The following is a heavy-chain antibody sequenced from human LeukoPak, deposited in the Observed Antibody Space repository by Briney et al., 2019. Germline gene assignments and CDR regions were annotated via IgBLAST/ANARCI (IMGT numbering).Heavy chain of an antibody. CDR3: AKSAVVPAAPDYMDV. CDR1: GFTFSSYA. J-gene: IGHJ6*03. V-gene: IGHV3-23*01. Sequence: GGSLRLSCEASGFTFSSYAMSWVRQAPGKGLEWVSAISGSGGSTYFADSVKGRFTISRDNSKNTLYLQMNSLRAEDTAVYYCAKSAVVPAAPDYMDVWGKGTTVTVSS. D-gene: IGHD2-2*01. CDR2: ISGSGGST.